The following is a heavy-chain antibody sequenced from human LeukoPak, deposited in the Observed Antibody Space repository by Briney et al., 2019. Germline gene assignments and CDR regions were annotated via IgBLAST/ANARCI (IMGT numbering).Heavy chain of an antibody. V-gene: IGHV1-46*01. J-gene: IGHJ4*02. Sequence: GSSVKVSCKASGGTFSSYAISWVRQAPGQGLEWMGIINPSGGSTSYAQKFQGRVTMTRDTSTSTVYMELSSLRSEDTAVYYCARVSCSGGSCYSFFDYWGQGTLVTVSS. CDR3: ARVSCSGGSCYSFFDY. CDR2: INPSGGST. D-gene: IGHD2-15*01. CDR1: GGTFSSYA.